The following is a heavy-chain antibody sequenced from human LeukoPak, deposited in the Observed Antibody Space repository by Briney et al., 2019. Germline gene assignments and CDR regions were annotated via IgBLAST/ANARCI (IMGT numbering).Heavy chain of an antibody. Sequence: SETLSLTCTVSGGSISSGDYYWSWIRQPPGKGLEWIGYIYYSGGTYYNPSLKSRVTISVDTSKNQFSLKLSSVTAADTAVYYCARGSVELRFGTPHHPFDYWGQGTLVTVSS. CDR3: ARGSVELRFGTPHHPFDY. D-gene: IGHD1-7*01. V-gene: IGHV4-30-4*01. CDR1: GGSISSGDYY. CDR2: IYYSGGT. J-gene: IGHJ4*02.